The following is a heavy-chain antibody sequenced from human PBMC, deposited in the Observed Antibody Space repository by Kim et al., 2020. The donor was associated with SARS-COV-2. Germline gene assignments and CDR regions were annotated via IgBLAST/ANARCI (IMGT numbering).Heavy chain of an antibody. D-gene: IGHD6-13*01. Sequence: SETLSLTCAVYGGSFSGYYWSWIRQPPGKGLEWIGEINHSGSTNYNPSLKSRVTISVDTSKNQFSLKLSSVTAADTAVYYCAGPYSSDYWGQGTLVTVSS. CDR2: INHSGST. J-gene: IGHJ4*02. V-gene: IGHV4-34*01. CDR1: GGSFSGYY. CDR3: AGPYSSDY.